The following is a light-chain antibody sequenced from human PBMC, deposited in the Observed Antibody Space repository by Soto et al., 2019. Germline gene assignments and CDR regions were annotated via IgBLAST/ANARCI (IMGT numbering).Light chain of an antibody. J-gene: IGKJ1*01. CDR1: QFVSSR. CDR2: DTS. Sequence: DIVVSQSPATLSASPGERVTLSCRASQFVSSRLAWYQRRPGQVPRLLIYDTSTRAPGISARFSGSGSGTEFTLTISSLQSEDFAVYYCQEYIQWPRGMFGPGTTVDIK. V-gene: IGKV3-15*01. CDR3: QEYIQWPRGM.